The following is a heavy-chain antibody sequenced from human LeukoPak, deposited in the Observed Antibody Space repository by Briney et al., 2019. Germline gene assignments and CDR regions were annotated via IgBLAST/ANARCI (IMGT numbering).Heavy chain of an antibody. CDR1: GIVFSNTA. D-gene: IGHD6-19*01. J-gene: IGHJ5*02. V-gene: IGHV3-23*01. CDR2: ISGGGERT. CDR3: GKDGGQYSSGPEFDP. Sequence: GGSLRLSCAASGIVFSNTAMNWARPSPGRGLEWVSAISGGGERTFYADSVKGRFSISRDNSKNMLYLQMNSLRADDAAIYYCGKDGGQYSSGPEFDPRGQGALVTVSS.